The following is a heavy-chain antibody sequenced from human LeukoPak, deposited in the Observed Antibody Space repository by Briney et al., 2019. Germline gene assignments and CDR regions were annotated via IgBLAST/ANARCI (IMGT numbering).Heavy chain of an antibody. J-gene: IGHJ3*02. CDR1: GGSISSYY. V-gene: IGHV4-59*01. CDR2: IYYSGNT. CDR3: ATYYYDGTGYYYRGFHI. D-gene: IGHD3-22*01. Sequence: SETLSLTCTVSGGSISSYYWNWIRQPPGKGLQWIGYIYYSGNTNYNPSLKSRVTMSVDTSKNQFSLKLSSVTAVDTAVYYCATYYYDGTGYYYRGFHIWGQGTMVTVSS.